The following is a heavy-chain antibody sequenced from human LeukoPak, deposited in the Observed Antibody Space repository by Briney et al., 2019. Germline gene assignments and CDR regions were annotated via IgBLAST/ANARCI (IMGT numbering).Heavy chain of an antibody. CDR1: GFTFTNYG. J-gene: IGHJ6*02. CDR3: ARDRRTMADMFYYGMNV. CDR2: IKTDETTT. D-gene: IGHD3-10*01. V-gene: IGHV3-74*01. Sequence: GGSLRLSSTASGFTFTNYGMTWVRQAPGKGLVWVARIKTDETTTVYADSVKGRFTMSRDNAKNTLYLQMNSLRAEDTAVYYCARDRRTMADMFYYGMNVWGQGTTVTVSS.